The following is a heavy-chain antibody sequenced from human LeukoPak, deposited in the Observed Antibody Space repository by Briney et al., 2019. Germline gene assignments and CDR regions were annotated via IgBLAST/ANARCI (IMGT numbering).Heavy chain of an antibody. V-gene: IGHV4-31*03. Sequence: PSQTLSLTCTVSGGSISSGGYYWSWIRQHPGKGLEGIGYIYYSGNTYYNPSLKSRVTISVDTSKNQFSLKLSSVTAADTAVYYCARFISGDHVIDYWGQGTLVTVSS. CDR3: ARFISGDHVIDY. CDR2: IYYSGNT. D-gene: IGHD3-10*01. J-gene: IGHJ4*02. CDR1: GGSISSGGYY.